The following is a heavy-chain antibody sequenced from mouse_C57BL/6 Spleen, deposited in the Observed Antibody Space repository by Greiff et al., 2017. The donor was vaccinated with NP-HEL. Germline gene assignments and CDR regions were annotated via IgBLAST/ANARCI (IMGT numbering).Heavy chain of an antibody. CDR2: ILPGSGST. CDR3: ARGGFYYGNFNWYFDV. CDR1: GYTFTGYW. D-gene: IGHD2-1*01. V-gene: IGHV1-9*01. Sequence: VQLQQSGAELMKPGASVKLSCKATGYTFTGYWIEWVKQRPGHGLEWIGEILPGSGSTNYNEKFKGKTTFTADTSSNTAYMQLSSLTTEDSAIYYCARGGFYYGNFNWYFDVWGTGTTVTVSS. J-gene: IGHJ1*03.